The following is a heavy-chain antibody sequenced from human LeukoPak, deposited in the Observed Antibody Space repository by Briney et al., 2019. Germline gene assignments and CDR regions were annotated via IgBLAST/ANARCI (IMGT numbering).Heavy chain of an antibody. D-gene: IGHD1-26*01. V-gene: IGHV3-20*04. CDR3: ARGEWELLSDFDY. J-gene: IGHJ4*02. Sequence: GGSLRLSCAASGFSFDDYGLTWVRQAPGKGLEWVSGINWNGDSTDYADSVKGRFTISRDNAKNSLYLQMNSLRAEDTALYYCARGEWELLSDFDYWGQGTLVTVSS. CDR2: INWNGDST. CDR1: GFSFDDYG.